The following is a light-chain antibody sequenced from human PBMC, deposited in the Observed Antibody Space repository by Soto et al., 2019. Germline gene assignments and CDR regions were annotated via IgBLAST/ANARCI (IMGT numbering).Light chain of an antibody. V-gene: IGLV2-8*01. CDR1: SSDVGGYNY. Sequence: QSVLTQPRSVSGSPGQSVTISCTGTSSDVGGYNYVSWYQQHPGKAPKLMIYEVNKRPSGVPDRFSGSTSGNTASLTVSGLQAEDEADYYCSSHAGSINVVFGGGTKVTVL. CDR3: SSHAGSINVV. CDR2: EVN. J-gene: IGLJ2*01.